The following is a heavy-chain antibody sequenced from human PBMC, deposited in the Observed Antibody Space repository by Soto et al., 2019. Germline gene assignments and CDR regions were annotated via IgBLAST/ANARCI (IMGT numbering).Heavy chain of an antibody. J-gene: IGHJ4*02. CDR1: GFTFSRHG. CDR2: INPSGDST. Sequence: GGSLRLSCVASGFTFSRHGLSWVRQAPGKGLEWVSTINPSGDSTFYADSVKGRFTISRDNSKNTVYLQMNSLSVGDTAVYLCAKVDVSTAGSFDYWGQAALVTVS. D-gene: IGHD6-13*01. V-gene: IGHV3-23*01. CDR3: AKVDVSTAGSFDY.